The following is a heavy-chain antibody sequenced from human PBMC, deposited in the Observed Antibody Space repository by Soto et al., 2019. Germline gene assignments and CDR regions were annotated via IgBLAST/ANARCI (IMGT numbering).Heavy chain of an antibody. CDR2: IKQDGSEE. Sequence: EVQLVESGGGLVQPGGSLRLSCVDSGFTFSSYWMSWVRQAPVKGLEWVGNIKQDGSEENYVDSVKGRFTISRDNAKNSMYLQMNSLRAEGTAVYYCARIAASGRGWDVWGQGTTVVVSS. CDR3: ARIAASGRGWDV. D-gene: IGHD6-13*01. J-gene: IGHJ6*02. V-gene: IGHV3-7*01. CDR1: GFTFSSYW.